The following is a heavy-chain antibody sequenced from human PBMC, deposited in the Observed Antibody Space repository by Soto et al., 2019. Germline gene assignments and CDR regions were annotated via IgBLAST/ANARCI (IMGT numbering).Heavy chain of an antibody. D-gene: IGHD3-16*01. CDR1: GGSFSGYY. CDR3: ARGKGGVITFGGVMAFDY. J-gene: IGHJ4*02. Sequence: SETLSLTCAVYGGSFSGYYWSWSRQPPAKGLEWIGEINHSGSTNYNPSLKSRVTISVDTSKNQFSLKLSSVTAADTAVYYCARGKGGVITFGGVMAFDYWGQGTLVTVSS. CDR2: INHSGST. V-gene: IGHV4-34*01.